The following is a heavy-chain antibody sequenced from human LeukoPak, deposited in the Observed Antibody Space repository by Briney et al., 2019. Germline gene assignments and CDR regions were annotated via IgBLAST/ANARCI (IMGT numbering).Heavy chain of an antibody. CDR1: GFTFSSSS. J-gene: IGHJ6*04. D-gene: IGHD3-10*02. CDR2: ISSSSSYI. Sequence: GGSLRLSCAASGFTFSSSSMNWVRQAPGKGLEWVSSISSSSSYIYYADSVKGRFTISRDNAKNSLYLQMNSLRAEDTAVYYCAELGITMIGGVWGKGTTVTISS. V-gene: IGHV3-21*01. CDR3: AELGITMIGGV.